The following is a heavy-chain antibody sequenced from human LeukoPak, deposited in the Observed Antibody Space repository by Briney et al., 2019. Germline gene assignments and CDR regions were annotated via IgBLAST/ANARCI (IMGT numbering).Heavy chain of an antibody. CDR3: ARSRAPTADPDAFDI. V-gene: IGHV3-30*02. J-gene: IGHJ3*02. D-gene: IGHD1-14*01. Sequence: PGGSLRLSCVGSGFIFSNYGVHWVRQAPGKGLEWMTFIRYGGNTEYYADSVRGRFTISRDNSKNSLYLQMSSLRPEDTALYYCARSRAPTADPDAFDIWGQGTMVTVSS. CDR1: GFIFSNYG. CDR2: IRYGGNTE.